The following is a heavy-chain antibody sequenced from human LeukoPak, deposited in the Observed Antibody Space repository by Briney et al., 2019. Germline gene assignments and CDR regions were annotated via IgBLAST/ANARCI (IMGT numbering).Heavy chain of an antibody. CDR1: GGSFSGYY. V-gene: IGHV4-39*01. J-gene: IGHJ6*03. Sequence: PSETLSLTCAVYGGSFSGYYWGWLRQPPGKGLEWIGSIYYSGSTYYNPSHKSRVTISVDTSKIQISLKLNSVTAADTAVYYCARLRDYFYIFMDVWGKGTTVTISS. CDR3: ARLRDYFYIFMDV. CDR2: IYYSGST.